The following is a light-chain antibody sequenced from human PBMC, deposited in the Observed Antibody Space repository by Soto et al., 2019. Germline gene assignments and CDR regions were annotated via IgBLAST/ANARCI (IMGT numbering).Light chain of an antibody. CDR1: SSDVGTYNH. CDR3: SSYADSNNYV. CDR2: EVS. V-gene: IGLV2-8*01. Sequence: QSVLTQPPSASGSPGQSVTISCSGTSSDVGTYNHVSWYQQHPGKAPKLMIYEVSTRPSGVPDRFSGSKSSNTASLTVSGLQAEDEADYYCSSYADSNNYVFGTGTKLTVL. J-gene: IGLJ1*01.